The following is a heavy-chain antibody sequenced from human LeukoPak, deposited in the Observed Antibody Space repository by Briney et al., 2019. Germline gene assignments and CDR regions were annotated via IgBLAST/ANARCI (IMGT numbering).Heavy chain of an antibody. CDR2: IYPGDSDT. CDR1: GYSFASHW. J-gene: IGHJ4*02. Sequence: PGESLKISCKGSGYSFASHWIGWVRQMPGKGLEWMGIIYPGDSDTRYSPSFQGQVTISADKSITTAYLQWSSLKASDTAMYYCARSSCSGDCYSALFDYWGQGSLVTVSS. D-gene: IGHD2-21*02. CDR3: ARSSCSGDCYSALFDY. V-gene: IGHV5-51*01.